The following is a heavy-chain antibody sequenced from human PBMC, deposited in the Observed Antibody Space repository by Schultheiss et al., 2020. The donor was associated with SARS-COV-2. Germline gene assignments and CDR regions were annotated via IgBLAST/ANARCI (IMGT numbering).Heavy chain of an antibody. J-gene: IGHJ4*02. Sequence: SCAASGFTFSSYSMNWVRQAPGKGLEWVSSISSSISYTYYADSVKGRFTISRDNAKNSLYLQMNSLRAEDTAVYYCAREWIAAAGPSLWGQGTLVTVSS. CDR2: ISSSISYT. V-gene: IGHV3-21*01. D-gene: IGHD6-13*01. CDR1: GFTFSSYS. CDR3: AREWIAAAGPSL.